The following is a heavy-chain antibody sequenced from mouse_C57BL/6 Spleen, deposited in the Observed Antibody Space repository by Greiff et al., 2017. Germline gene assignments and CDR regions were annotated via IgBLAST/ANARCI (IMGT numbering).Heavy chain of an antibody. CDR2: IDPSDSET. D-gene: IGHD1-1*01. CDR3: ARSGDYCGSPWFAY. CDR1: GYTFTSYW. J-gene: IGHJ3*01. V-gene: IGHV1-52*01. Sequence: VQLQQPGAELVRPGSSVKLSCKASGYTFTSYWMHWVKQRPIQGLEWIGNIDPSDSETHYNQKFKDKATLTVDKSSSTAYMQLSSLKSEDSAVYYCARSGDYCGSPWFAYWGQGTLVTVSA.